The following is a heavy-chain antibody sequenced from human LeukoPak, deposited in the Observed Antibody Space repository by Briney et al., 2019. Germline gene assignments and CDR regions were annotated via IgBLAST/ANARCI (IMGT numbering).Heavy chain of an antibody. V-gene: IGHV3-48*01. CDR3: AKDSLPYYYDSRGYYPFDY. CDR2: ITRSSTTI. D-gene: IGHD3-22*01. Sequence: PGGSLRLSCAASGFTFSSYSMNWVRQAPGKGLEWVSYITRSSTTIYYADSVKGRFTISRDNAKNSLYLQMNSLRVEDTAIYYCAKDSLPYYYDSRGYYPFDYWGQGTLVTVSS. J-gene: IGHJ4*02. CDR1: GFTFSSYS.